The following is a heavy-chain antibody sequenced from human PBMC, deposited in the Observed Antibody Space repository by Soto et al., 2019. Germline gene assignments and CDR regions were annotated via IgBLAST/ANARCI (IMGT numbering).Heavy chain of an antibody. V-gene: IGHV4-34*01. CDR3: ARGLRRGYSYGYRY. Sequence: SETLSLTCAVYGGSFSGYYWSWIRQPPGKGLEWIGEINHSGSTNYNPSLKSRVTISVDTSKNQFSLKLSSVTAADTAVYYCARGLRRGYSYGYRYWGQGTLVTVSS. CDR2: INHSGST. D-gene: IGHD5-18*01. CDR1: GGSFSGYY. J-gene: IGHJ4*02.